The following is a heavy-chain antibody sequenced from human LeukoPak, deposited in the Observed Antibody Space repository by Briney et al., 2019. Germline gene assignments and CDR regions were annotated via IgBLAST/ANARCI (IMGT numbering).Heavy chain of an antibody. Sequence: ASVEVSCKASGYTFTSYDINWVRQATGQGLEWMGWMNPNSGNTGYAQKFQGRVTMTRNTSISTAYMELSSLRSEDTAVYYCARAKRTAPNVYYFDYWGQGTLVTFSS. V-gene: IGHV1-8*01. CDR1: GYTFTSYD. CDR2: MNPNSGNT. J-gene: IGHJ4*02. D-gene: IGHD1-1*01. CDR3: ARAKRTAPNVYYFDY.